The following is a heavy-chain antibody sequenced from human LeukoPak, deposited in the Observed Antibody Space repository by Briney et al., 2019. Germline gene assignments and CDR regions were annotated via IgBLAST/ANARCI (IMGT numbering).Heavy chain of an antibody. J-gene: IGHJ1*01. D-gene: IGHD3-22*01. V-gene: IGHV1-2*02. Sequence: ASVKVSCKASGYTFTGYHMHWVRQAPGQGLEWMGWINPNSGGTNYAQKFQGRVTMTRDTSISTAYMELNRLRSDDTAVYYCARGSYDSSDFEYFHHWGQGTLVTVSS. CDR1: GYTFTGYH. CDR3: ARGSYDSSDFEYFHH. CDR2: INPNSGGT.